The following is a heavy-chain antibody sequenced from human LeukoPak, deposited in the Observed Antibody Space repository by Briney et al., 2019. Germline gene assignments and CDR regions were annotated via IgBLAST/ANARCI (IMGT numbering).Heavy chain of an antibody. Sequence: SETLSLTCTVSGGSISSGGYYWSWIRQPPGKGLEWIGYIYHSGSTDYNPSLKSRVTISVDRSKNQFSLKLSSVTAADTAVYYCARGWDVVVVTTAINAFDIWGQGTMVTVSS. CDR1: GGSISSGGYY. D-gene: IGHD2-2*01. CDR3: ARGWDVVVVTTAINAFDI. V-gene: IGHV4-30-2*01. CDR2: IYHSGST. J-gene: IGHJ3*02.